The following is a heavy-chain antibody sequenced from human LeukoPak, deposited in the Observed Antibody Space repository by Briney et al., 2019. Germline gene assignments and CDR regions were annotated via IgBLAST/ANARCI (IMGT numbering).Heavy chain of an antibody. V-gene: IGHV1-2*02. CDR1: GYTFTGYY. J-gene: IGHJ1*01. Sequence: ASVKVSCKTSGYTFTGYYLHWVRQAPRQGPEWMGWINANSGDTYYEQKFKGRITMTRDTSINTAYMELNRLISDDTAVYYCARVVDVGVPGFQHWGRGTLVTVSS. CDR3: ARVVDVGVPGFQH. D-gene: IGHD1-26*01. CDR2: INANSGDT.